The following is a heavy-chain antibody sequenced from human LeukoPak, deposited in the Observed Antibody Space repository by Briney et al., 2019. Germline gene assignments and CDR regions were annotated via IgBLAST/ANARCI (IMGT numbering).Heavy chain of an antibody. CDR1: GFTFNDYA. Sequence: PGGSLRLSCAASGFTFNDYAMSWVRQAPGKGLEWVSAISGSGHTTYYADAVRDRFTISRDNSKNTLYLQMNGLTADDTAVYFCAKEESAGGSYCDHWGQGILVTVSS. J-gene: IGHJ4*02. CDR3: AKEESAGGSYCDH. V-gene: IGHV3-23*01. CDR2: ISGSGHTT. D-gene: IGHD3-10*01.